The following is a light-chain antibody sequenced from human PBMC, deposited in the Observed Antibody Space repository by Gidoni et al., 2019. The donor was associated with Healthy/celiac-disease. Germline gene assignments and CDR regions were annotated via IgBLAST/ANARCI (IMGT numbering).Light chain of an antibody. CDR2: GAS. CDR3: QQYHNWPPWT. J-gene: IGKJ1*01. Sequence: ERVMTQSPATLSVSPGERATLSCRASQSVSSNLAWYQQTPGQAPRVLIYGASARATGIPARFSGSGSGTEFTLTISSLQSEDFAVYYCQQYHNWPPWTFGQGTKVEIK. V-gene: IGKV3-15*01. CDR1: QSVSSN.